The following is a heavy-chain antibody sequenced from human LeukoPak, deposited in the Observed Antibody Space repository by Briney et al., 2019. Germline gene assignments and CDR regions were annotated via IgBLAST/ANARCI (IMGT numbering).Heavy chain of an antibody. J-gene: IGHJ4*02. Sequence: GASVKVSCKASGYTFTSYGISWVRQAPGQGLEWMGWISAYNGNTNYAQKLQGRVTMTTDTSTSTACMELRSLRSDDTAVYYCARDSQANIVVVPAAMDYWGQGTLVTVSS. CDR1: GYTFTSYG. D-gene: IGHD2-2*01. CDR3: ARDSQANIVVVPAAMDY. V-gene: IGHV1-18*01. CDR2: ISAYNGNT.